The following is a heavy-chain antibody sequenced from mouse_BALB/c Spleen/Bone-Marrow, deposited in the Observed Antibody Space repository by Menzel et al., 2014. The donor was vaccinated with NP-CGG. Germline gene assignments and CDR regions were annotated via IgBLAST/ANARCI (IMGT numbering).Heavy chain of an antibody. Sequence: EVKVVESGGGLVQPGGSLRLSCATSGFTFTDYYMSWVRQPPGKALEWLGFIRNKANGYTTEYSASVKGRFTISRDNSQSILYLQMNTLRPEDSATYYCVRDSPGPLDYWGQGTSVTVSS. J-gene: IGHJ4*01. CDR3: VRDSPGPLDY. CDR2: IRNKANGYTT. V-gene: IGHV7-3*02. CDR1: GFTFTDYY.